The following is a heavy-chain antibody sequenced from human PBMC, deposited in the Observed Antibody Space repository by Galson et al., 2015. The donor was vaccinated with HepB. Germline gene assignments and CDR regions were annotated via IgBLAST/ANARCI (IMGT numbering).Heavy chain of an antibody. CDR1: GFTFSSYG. CDR2: ISYDGSNK. J-gene: IGHJ6*02. D-gene: IGHD5-18*01. V-gene: IGHV3-30*18. Sequence: LRLSCAASGFTFSSYGMHWVRQAPGKGLEWVAVISYDGSNKYYADSVKGRFTISRDNSKNTLYLQMNGLRAEDTAVYYCAKDQGYSYGPYYYYGMDVWGQGTTVTVSS. CDR3: AKDQGYSYGPYYYYGMDV.